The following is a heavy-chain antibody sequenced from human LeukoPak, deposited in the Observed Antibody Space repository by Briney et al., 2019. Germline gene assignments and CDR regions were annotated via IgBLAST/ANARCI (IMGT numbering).Heavy chain of an antibody. Sequence: SQTLSLTCTVSGGSISSGGYYWSWIRQHPGKGLEWIGYIYYSGSTYYNPSLKSRVTISVDTSKNQFSLKLSSVTAADTAVYYCARAGRYCSSTSCYNFDYWGQGTLVTVSS. CDR2: IYYSGST. CDR3: ARAGRYCSSTSCYNFDY. CDR1: GGSISSGGYY. V-gene: IGHV4-31*03. J-gene: IGHJ4*02. D-gene: IGHD2-2*02.